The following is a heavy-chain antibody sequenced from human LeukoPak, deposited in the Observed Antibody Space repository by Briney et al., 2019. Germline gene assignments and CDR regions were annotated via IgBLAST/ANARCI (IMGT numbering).Heavy chain of an antibody. D-gene: IGHD5-12*01. J-gene: IGHJ4*02. Sequence: PGGSLRLSCAASGFTFTTYWMHWVRQVPGKGLVWVARIKGDGSSTRHADSMKGRFTISRDNAKNSLYLQMNSLRAEDTAVYYCARDRSGYEGTFDYWGQGTLVTVSS. CDR3: ARDRSGYEGTFDY. CDR1: GFTFTTYW. V-gene: IGHV3-74*01. CDR2: IKGDGSST.